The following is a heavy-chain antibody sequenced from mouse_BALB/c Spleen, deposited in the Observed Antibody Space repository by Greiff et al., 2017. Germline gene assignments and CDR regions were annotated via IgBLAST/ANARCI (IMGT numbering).Heavy chain of an antibody. CDR3: ARRPPNSYWYFDV. D-gene: IGHD4-1*01. CDR2: ISYSGST. CDR1: GYSITSDYA. J-gene: IGHJ1*01. Sequence: EVQRVESGPGLVKPSQSLSLTCTVTGYSITSDYAWNWIRQFPGNKLEWMGYISYSGSTSYNPSLKSRISITRDTSKNQFFLQLNSVTTEDTATYYCARRPPNSYWYFDVWGAGTTVTVSS. V-gene: IGHV3-2*02.